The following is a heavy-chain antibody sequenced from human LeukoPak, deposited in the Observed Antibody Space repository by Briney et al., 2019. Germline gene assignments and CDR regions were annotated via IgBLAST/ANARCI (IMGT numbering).Heavy chain of an antibody. J-gene: IGHJ6*02. V-gene: IGHV1-46*01. CDR2: IYPSGGST. Sequence: ASVTVSCKASGYTFTSYYMHWVRQAPGQGLEWKGIIYPSGGSTSYAQKFQGRVSMTRDTSTSTVYMDLSSLRSEDTAVYYCARALYYFGSGSYSGYYGMDVWGQGTTVTVSS. CDR3: ARALYYFGSGSYSGYYGMDV. CDR1: GYTFTSYY. D-gene: IGHD3-10*01.